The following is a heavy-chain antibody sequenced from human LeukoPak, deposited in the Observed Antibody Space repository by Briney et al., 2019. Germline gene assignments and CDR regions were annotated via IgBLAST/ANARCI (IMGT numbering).Heavy chain of an antibody. CDR1: GGTFSSYA. D-gene: IGHD3-22*01. CDR2: IIPIFGTA. J-gene: IGHJ4*02. Sequence: GASVKVSCKASGGTFSSYAISWVLQAPGQGLEWMGGIIPIFGTANYAQKFQGRVTITTDESTSTAYMELSSLRSEDTAVYYCARSTYYYDGSGYYPMDYWGQGTLVTVSS. V-gene: IGHV1-69*05. CDR3: ARSTYYYDGSGYYPMDY.